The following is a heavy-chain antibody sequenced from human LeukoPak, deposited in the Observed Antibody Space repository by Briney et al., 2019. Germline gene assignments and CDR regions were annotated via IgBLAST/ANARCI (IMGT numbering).Heavy chain of an antibody. Sequence: GGSLRLSCAASGFTVSTNYMAWVRQAPGKGLEWVSVMYSGGSTYYADPVKGRFTLSRDNSKNTLYLQMNSLRAEDTAVYYCARELNIVTTTQYYFDYWGQGTLVTVSS. D-gene: IGHD5-12*01. CDR2: MYSGGST. CDR3: ARELNIVTTTQYYFDY. V-gene: IGHV3-66*01. CDR1: GFTVSTNY. J-gene: IGHJ4*02.